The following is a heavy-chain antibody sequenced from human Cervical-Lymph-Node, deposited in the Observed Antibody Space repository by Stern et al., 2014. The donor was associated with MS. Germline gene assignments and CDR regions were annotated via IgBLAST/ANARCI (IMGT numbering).Heavy chain of an antibody. V-gene: IGHV3-73*01. CDR3: TFQNYYGMDV. Sequence: EVQLEESGGGLVQPGGSLKLSWAASGFTFSGAAMPWGRQASGTGVEGVGRSRNKANNYATAYAASVKGRFTISRDDSKNTAYLQMNSLITEDTAVYYCTFQNYYGMDVWGQGTTVTVSS. CDR2: SRNKANNYAT. CDR1: GFTFSGAA. J-gene: IGHJ6*02.